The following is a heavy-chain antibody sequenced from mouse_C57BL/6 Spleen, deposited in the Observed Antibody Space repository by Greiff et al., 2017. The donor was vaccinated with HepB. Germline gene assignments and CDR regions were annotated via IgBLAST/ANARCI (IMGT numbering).Heavy chain of an antibody. J-gene: IGHJ2*01. D-gene: IGHD2-4*01. CDR1: GFSLSTSGMG. CDR2: IYWDDDK. Sequence: QVTLKVSGPGLLQSSQTLSLTCSFSGFSLSTSGMGVSWIRQPSGKGLEWLAHIYWDDDKRYNPSLKSRLIISKDTSRNQVFLKITSLDTADTATYYGARNYDYIFDYWGQGTTLTVSS. V-gene: IGHV8-12*01. CDR3: ARNYDYIFDY.